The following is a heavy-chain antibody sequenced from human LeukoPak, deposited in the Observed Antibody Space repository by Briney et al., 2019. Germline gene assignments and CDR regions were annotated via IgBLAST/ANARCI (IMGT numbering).Heavy chain of an antibody. CDR1: GYSISSGYY. V-gene: IGHV4-38-2*02. CDR3: ARQRLAAAGMNYFDY. J-gene: IGHJ4*02. D-gene: IGHD6-13*01. Sequence: SETLSLTCTVSGYSISSGYYWGWIRQPPGKGLEWIGSGSTYYNPSLKSRVTISVDTSKNQFSLKLSSVTAADAAVYYCARQRLAAAGMNYFDYWGQGTLVTVSS. CDR2: SGST.